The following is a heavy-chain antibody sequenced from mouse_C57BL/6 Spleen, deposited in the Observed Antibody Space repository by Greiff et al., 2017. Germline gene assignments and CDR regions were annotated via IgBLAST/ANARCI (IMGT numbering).Heavy chain of an antibody. CDR2: ISDGGSYT. Sequence: DVKLVESGGGLVKPGGSLKLSCAASGFTFSSYAMSWVRQTPEKRLEWVATISDGGSYTYYPDNVKGRFTISRDNAKNNLYLQMSHLKSEDTAMYYCASAYGGYWFAYWGQGTLVTVSA. J-gene: IGHJ3*01. CDR3: ASAYGGYWFAY. D-gene: IGHD1-1*02. CDR1: GFTFSSYA. V-gene: IGHV5-4*03.